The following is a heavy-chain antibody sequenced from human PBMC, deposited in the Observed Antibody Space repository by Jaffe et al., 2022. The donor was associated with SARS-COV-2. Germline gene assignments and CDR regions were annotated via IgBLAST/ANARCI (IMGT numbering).Heavy chain of an antibody. CDR1: GGSISSYY. V-gene: IGHV4-59*01. CDR2: IYYSGST. CDR3: ANSRLGSSPL. Sequence: QVQLQESGPGLVKPSETLSLTCTVSGGSISSYYWSWIRQPPGKGLEWIGYIYYSGSTNYNPSLKSRVTISVDTSKNQFSLKLSSVTAADTAVYYCANSRLGSSPLWGQGTLVTVSS. J-gene: IGHJ4*02. D-gene: IGHD6-13*01.